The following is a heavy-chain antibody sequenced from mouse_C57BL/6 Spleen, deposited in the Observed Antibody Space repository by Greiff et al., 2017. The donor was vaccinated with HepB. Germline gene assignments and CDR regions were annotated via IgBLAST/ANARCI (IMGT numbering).Heavy chain of an antibody. CDR1: GYTFTDYE. V-gene: IGHV1-15*01. Sequence: QVQLQQSGAELVRPGASVTLSCKASGYTFTDYEMHWVKQRPVHGLEWIGAIDPETGGTAYNQKFKGKATLTADKSSSTAYMELRSLTSEDSAVYYCTRRDCDYGYFDCWGQGTTLTVSS. D-gene: IGHD2-4*01. CDR2: IDPETGGT. J-gene: IGHJ2*01. CDR3: TRRDCDYGYFDC.